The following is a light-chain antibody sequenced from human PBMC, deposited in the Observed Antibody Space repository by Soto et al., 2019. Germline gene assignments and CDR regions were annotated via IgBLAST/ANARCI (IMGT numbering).Light chain of an antibody. Sequence: EIVMTQSPATLSVSPGERATLSCRASQSVSSNLAWYQQNPGQAPRLLIYGASTRATGIPARFSGSGSGTEFTLTISSRQSEDVAVYYCQQYNNCPQTFGQGTKVEIK. V-gene: IGKV3-15*01. J-gene: IGKJ1*01. CDR1: QSVSSN. CDR2: GAS. CDR3: QQYNNCPQT.